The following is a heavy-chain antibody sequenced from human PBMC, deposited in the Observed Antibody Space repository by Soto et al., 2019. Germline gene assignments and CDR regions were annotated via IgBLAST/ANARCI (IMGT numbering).Heavy chain of an antibody. CDR1: GGSISSGFW. Sequence: QVHLQASDPGLVKPSETLSLTCVVSGGSISSGFWWTWVRQSPGKGLEWLGEVSHSGSTKDNPSLKSRVNLSVDKSNNRFSLYMTSVTAADTGVYYCARVSRTVGLDYWGQGTLVTVSS. CDR3: ARVSRTVGLDY. D-gene: IGHD4-17*01. J-gene: IGHJ4*02. V-gene: IGHV4-4*02. CDR2: VSHSGST.